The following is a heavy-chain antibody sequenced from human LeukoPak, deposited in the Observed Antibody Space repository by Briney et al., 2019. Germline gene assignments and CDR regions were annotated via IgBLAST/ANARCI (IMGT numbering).Heavy chain of an antibody. CDR2: MSYDGSNK. CDR1: GFRFSSYG. J-gene: IGHJ4*02. D-gene: IGHD3-10*01. V-gene: IGHV3-33*01. Sequence: GGSLRLSCTVSGFRFSSYGIHWVRQTPGKGLEWVALMSYDGSNKDYGDSVKGRFTISRDNSKDTVYLQINSLRAEDTAVYYCAREMGSVYFDYWGQGTLVTVSS. CDR3: AREMGSVYFDY.